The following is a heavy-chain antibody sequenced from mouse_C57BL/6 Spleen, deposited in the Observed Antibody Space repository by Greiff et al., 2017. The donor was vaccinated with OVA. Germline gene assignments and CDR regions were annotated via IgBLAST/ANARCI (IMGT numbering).Heavy chain of an antibody. CDR3: ARGGLRPYFDY. CDR2: ISYDGSN. J-gene: IGHJ2*01. D-gene: IGHD1-2*01. V-gene: IGHV3-6*01. CDR1: GYSITSGYY. Sequence: EVQRVESGPGLVKPSQSLSLTCSVTGYSITSGYYWNWIRQFPGNKLEWMGYISYDGSNNYNPSLKNRISITRDTSKNQFFLKLNSVTTEDTATYYCARGGLRPYFDYWGQGTTLTVSS.